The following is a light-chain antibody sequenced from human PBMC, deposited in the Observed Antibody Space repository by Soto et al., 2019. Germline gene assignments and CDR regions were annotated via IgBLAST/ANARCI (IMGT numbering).Light chain of an antibody. CDR2: GAS. CDR1: HSVSSSY. CDR3: QQYGNSRWT. Sequence: EIVLTQSPGTLSLSPGERATLSCRASHSVSSSYLAWYQQKPGQAPRLLIYGASSRATGIPDRFSGSGSGTDFTLTISRLEPEDFAVYYCQQYGNSRWTFGQGTKVDIK. J-gene: IGKJ1*01. V-gene: IGKV3-20*01.